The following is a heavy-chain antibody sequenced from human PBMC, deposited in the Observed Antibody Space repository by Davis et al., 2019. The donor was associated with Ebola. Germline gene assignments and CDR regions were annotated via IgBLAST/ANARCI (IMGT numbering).Heavy chain of an antibody. D-gene: IGHD1-26*01. J-gene: IGHJ1*01. CDR1: GFTFGVYY. CDR2: ISSSGRTI. Sequence: GESLKISCAASGFTFGVYYMSWIRQAPGKGLEWVTYISSSGRTIYYADSVKGRFTISRDNAKNSLYLQMNSLRAEDTAVYYCASPSPSGSYWGEYFQHWGQGTLVTVSS. CDR3: ASPSPSGSYWGEYFQH. V-gene: IGHV3-11*04.